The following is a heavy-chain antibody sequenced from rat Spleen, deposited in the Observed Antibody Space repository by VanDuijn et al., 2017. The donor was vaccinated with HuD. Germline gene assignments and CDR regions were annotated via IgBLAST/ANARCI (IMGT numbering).Heavy chain of an antibody. V-gene: IGHV5-25*01. D-gene: IGHD5-1*01. CDR2: ISPSGGST. J-gene: IGHJ1*01. Sequence: EVQLVESGGGLAQPGRSMKLSCAASGFALSDHFMAWVRQAPTKGLEWVATISPSGGSTYYRDSVKGRFTISRDNAKSTLYLQMNSLRSEDTATYYCARGSDWYFDFWGPGVMVTVSS. CDR1: GFALSDHF. CDR3: ARGSDWYFDF.